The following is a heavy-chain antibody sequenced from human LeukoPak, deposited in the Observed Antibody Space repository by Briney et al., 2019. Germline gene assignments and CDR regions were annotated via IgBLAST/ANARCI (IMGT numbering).Heavy chain of an antibody. CDR3: ARPQRGYRYSAFHM. J-gene: IGHJ3*02. CDR2: IIPIFGTA. V-gene: IGHV1-69*05. D-gene: IGHD5-18*01. CDR1: GGTLSSYA. Sequence: SVKVSCKASGGTLSSYAISWVRQAPGQGLEWMGRIIPIFGTANYAQKFQGRVTINTDESTSTAYMELSSLRPEGTAVYDRARPQRGYRYSAFHMWGEGTMGTVSS.